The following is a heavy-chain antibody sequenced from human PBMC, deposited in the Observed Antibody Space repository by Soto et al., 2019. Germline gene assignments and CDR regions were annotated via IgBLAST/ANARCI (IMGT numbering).Heavy chain of an antibody. V-gene: IGHV1-2*04. D-gene: IGHD6-19*01. CDR3: ARATLVAVAGTLDY. J-gene: IGHJ4*02. CDR1: GYTFTVYY. Sequence: ASVKVSCKASGYTFTVYYMHWVLQAPGQGLEWMGWINPNSGGTNYAQKFQGWVTMTRDTSISTAYMELSRLRSDDTAVYYCARATLVAVAGTLDYWGQGTLVTVS. CDR2: INPNSGGT.